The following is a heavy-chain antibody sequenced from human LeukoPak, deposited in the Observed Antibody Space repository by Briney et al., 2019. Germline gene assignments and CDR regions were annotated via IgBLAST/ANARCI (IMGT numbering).Heavy chain of an antibody. D-gene: IGHD2-2*01. CDR3: ANSPPAATDYYYYYMDV. J-gene: IGHJ6*03. Sequence: GGSLSLSCAASGFTLSSYAMSWVRQAPGKGLEWVSAISGSGGSTYYADSVKGRFTISRDNSKNTLYLQMNSLRAEDTAVYYCANSPPAATDYYYYYMDVWGKGTTVTVSS. CDR1: GFTLSSYA. CDR2: ISGSGGST. V-gene: IGHV3-23*01.